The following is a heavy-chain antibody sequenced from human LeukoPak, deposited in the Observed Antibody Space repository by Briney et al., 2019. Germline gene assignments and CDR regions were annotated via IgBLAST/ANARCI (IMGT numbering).Heavy chain of an antibody. J-gene: IGHJ4*02. CDR2: FDPEDGET. D-gene: IGHD1-26*01. CDR1: GYTLTELS. CDR3: ATDLTPEYSGSPLAY. V-gene: IGHV1-24*01. Sequence: ASVKVSCKVSGYTLTELSMHWVRQAPGKGLEWMGDFDPEDGETIYAQKFQGRVTMAEDTSTDTAYMELSSLRSEDTAVYYCATDLTPEYSGSPLAYWGQGTLVTVSS.